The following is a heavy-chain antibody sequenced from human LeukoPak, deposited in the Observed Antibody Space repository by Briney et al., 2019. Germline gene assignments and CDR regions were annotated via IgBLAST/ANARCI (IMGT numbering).Heavy chain of an antibody. D-gene: IGHD5-18*01. J-gene: IGHJ4*02. CDR3: ARLGEGYSYHGGKDYFDS. V-gene: IGHV4-59*08. CDR1: GGSISSYY. CDR2: IYYSGTT. Sequence: SETLSLTCTVSGGSISSYYWSCIRQPPGKGLEWIGDIYYSGTTNYNPSPKSRVTISMDTSKNQFSLNLSSVTAADTAVYYCARLGEGYSYHGGKDYFDSWGQGTLVTVSS.